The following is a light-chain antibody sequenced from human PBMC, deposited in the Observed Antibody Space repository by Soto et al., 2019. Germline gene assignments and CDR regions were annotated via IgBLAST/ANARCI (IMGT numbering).Light chain of an antibody. CDR1: SRDVGGYNY. V-gene: IGLV2-14*01. J-gene: IGLJ2*01. CDR3: SSYTSSSNRV. Sequence: QSALTQPASLSGSPGQSITISCTGTSRDVGGYNYVSWYQQHPGKAPKLMIYEVSNRPSGVSNRFSGSKSGNTASLTISGLQAEDEADYYCSSYTSSSNRVFGGGTKLTVL. CDR2: EVS.